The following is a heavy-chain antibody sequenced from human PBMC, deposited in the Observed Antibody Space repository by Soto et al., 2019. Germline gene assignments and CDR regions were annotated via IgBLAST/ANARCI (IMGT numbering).Heavy chain of an antibody. CDR3: ARGKQLKDASGNDY. J-gene: IGHJ4*02. V-gene: IGHV3-74*01. Sequence: GGSLRLSFAASGFTFSSYWMHWVRQAPGKGLVWVSRINSDGSSTSYADSVKGRFTISRDKAKDTLYLQMNRLRAEETAGYDGARGKQLKDASGNDYWGQGTLVTVSS. CDR2: INSDGSST. CDR1: GFTFSSYW. D-gene: IGHD5-18*01.